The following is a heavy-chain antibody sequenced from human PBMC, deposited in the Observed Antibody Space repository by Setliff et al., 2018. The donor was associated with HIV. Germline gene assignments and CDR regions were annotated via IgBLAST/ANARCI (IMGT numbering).Heavy chain of an antibody. CDR1: GYTFTSYA. D-gene: IGHD5-12*01. J-gene: IGHJ6*02. CDR3: ARATYGGYVGWMDV. CDR2: INAGNGNT. V-gene: IGHV1-3*01. Sequence: ASVKVSCKASGYTFTSYAMHWVRQAPGQRLEWMGWINAGNGNTKYSQKFQGRVTIIRDTSASTVYMELSSLRSEDTAVYYCARATYGGYVGWMDVWGQGTTVTVSS.